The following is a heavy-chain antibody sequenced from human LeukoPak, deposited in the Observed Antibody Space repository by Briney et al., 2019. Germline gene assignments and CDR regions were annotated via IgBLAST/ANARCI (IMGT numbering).Heavy chain of an antibody. Sequence: PGGSQRLSCAASGFTFSSYWMSWVRQAPGKGLEWVAFTRYDGSKKYYAGSVEGRFTISRDNSKNTLDLQMNSLRAEDTAVYYCARDYSSSSDHFDYWGQGTLVTVSS. V-gene: IGHV3-30*02. CDR3: ARDYSSSSDHFDY. CDR2: TRYDGSKK. J-gene: IGHJ4*02. CDR1: GFTFSSYW. D-gene: IGHD6-6*01.